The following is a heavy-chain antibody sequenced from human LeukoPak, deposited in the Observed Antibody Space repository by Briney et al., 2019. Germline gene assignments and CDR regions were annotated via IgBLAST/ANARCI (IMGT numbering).Heavy chain of an antibody. CDR3: ARRTIKDGSGSSSRSYYYYMDV. D-gene: IGHD3-10*01. CDR2: ISYDGSNK. CDR1: GFTFSSYG. Sequence: PGGSLRLSCAASGFTFSSYGMHWVRQAPGKGLEWVAVISYDGSNKYYADSVKGRFTISRDNSKNTLYLQMNSLRADDTAVYYCARRTIKDGSGSSSRSYYYYMDVWGKGTTVTVSS. V-gene: IGHV3-30*03. J-gene: IGHJ6*03.